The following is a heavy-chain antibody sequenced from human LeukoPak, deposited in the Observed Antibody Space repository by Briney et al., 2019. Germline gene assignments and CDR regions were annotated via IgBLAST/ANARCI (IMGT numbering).Heavy chain of an antibody. CDR2: INSDGSST. CDR3: ARDAHDYGGRNDY. J-gene: IGHJ4*02. Sequence: PGGSLRLSCAASGFTFSSYWMHWVRQAPGKGLVWVSRINSDGSSTSYADSVKGRFTISRDNAKNSLYLQMNSLRAEDTAVYYCARDAHDYGGRNDYWGLGTLVTVSS. CDR1: GFTFSSYW. D-gene: IGHD4-23*01. V-gene: IGHV3-74*01.